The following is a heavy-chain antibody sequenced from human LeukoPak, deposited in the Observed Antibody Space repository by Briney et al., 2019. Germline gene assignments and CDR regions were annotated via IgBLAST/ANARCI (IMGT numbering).Heavy chain of an antibody. V-gene: IGHV4-59*02. CDR3: ATRKLGNDY. CDR1: GGSVSNYY. CDR2: IYYTET. Sequence: SETLSLTCTVSGGSVSNYYWSWIRQSPGKGLEWIGYIYYTETSYNPSLKSRVTISADTSKNQFSLKLHPVTAADTAVYYCATRKLGNDYWGQGTLVTVSS. D-gene: IGHD7-27*01. J-gene: IGHJ4*02.